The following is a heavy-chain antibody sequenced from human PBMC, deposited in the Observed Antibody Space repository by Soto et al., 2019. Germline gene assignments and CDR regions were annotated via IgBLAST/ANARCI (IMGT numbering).Heavy chain of an antibody. CDR2: IKQDGKEK. CDR1: GFTFSDYL. J-gene: IGHJ4*02. CDR3: AIGHWLGK. D-gene: IGHD6-19*01. Sequence: EVQLVDSGGALVQPGESLRLSCAASGFTFSDYLMTWVRQAPGKGLEWVATIKQDGKEKSYVDSVKGRFTLSRDNAKNSLYLQVNALRAEDTAVYYCAIGHWLGKWGQGTLVTVSS. V-gene: IGHV3-7*01.